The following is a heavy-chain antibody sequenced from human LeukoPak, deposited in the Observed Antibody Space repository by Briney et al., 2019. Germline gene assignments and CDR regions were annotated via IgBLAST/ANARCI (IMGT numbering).Heavy chain of an antibody. CDR3: ARDLYPSEYYFDY. Sequence: SETLSLTCTVSGGSISSSSYYWGWIRQPPGKGLEWIGSIYYSGSTYYNPSLKSRVTISVDTSKNQFSLKLSSVTAADTAVYYCARDLYPSEYYFDYWGQGTLVTVSS. V-gene: IGHV4-39*07. J-gene: IGHJ4*02. D-gene: IGHD1-14*01. CDR2: IYYSGST. CDR1: GGSISSSSYY.